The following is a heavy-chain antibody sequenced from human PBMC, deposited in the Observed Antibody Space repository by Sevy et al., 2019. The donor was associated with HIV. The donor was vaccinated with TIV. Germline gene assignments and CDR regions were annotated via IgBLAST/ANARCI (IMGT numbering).Heavy chain of an antibody. V-gene: IGHV3-7*01. CDR3: ARSGGYGWDF. CDR2: IKPDGSES. CDR1: GFTFENYW. J-gene: IGHJ6*02. Sequence: LSLTCAASGFTFENYWMTWVRQAPGKGLEWVANIKPDGSESYYLDSVKGRFTFSRDNTKNSLFLQMNNMKAEDTAIYYCARSGGYGWDFWGQGTMVTVSS. D-gene: IGHD3-10*01.